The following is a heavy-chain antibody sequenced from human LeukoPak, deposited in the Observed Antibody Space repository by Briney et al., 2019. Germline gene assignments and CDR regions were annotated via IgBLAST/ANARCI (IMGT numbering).Heavy chain of an antibody. D-gene: IGHD3-22*01. CDR3: AKDRDSSGRYRFDY. CDR1: GFTFNGYA. J-gene: IGHJ4*02. V-gene: IGHV3-23*01. Sequence: GGSLRLSCAASGFTFNGYALSGVRQAPGKGLEWLSVISGNSGTTYYADSVKGRFTTSRDNSKKTLYLQMSSLGAEDTAVYYCAKDRDSSGRYRFDYWGQGTLVTVSS. CDR2: ISGNSGTT.